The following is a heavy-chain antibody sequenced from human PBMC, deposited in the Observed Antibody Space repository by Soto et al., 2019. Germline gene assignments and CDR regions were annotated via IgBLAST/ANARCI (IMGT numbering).Heavy chain of an antibody. V-gene: IGHV3-9*01. Sequence: VQLMESGGGLVQPGTSLRLSCAASGFNFDDYAMHWVRQAPGKGLEWVSGISWNSGSADYADSVKGRFTISRNNAKNYLYLQMTSVGPEDTAFYFYAKDISSGSVEVFDSWGQGTVVTVSS. D-gene: IGHD3-22*01. CDR1: GFNFDDYA. CDR3: AKDISSGSVEVFDS. CDR2: ISWNSGSA. J-gene: IGHJ4*02.